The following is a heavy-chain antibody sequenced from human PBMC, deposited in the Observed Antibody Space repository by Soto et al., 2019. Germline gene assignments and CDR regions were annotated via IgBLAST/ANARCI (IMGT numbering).Heavy chain of an antibody. CDR2: TYYRSEWYN. V-gene: IGHV6-1*01. Sequence: PSQTLSLTCAISVDSVSSNSAAWHWIRQSPSRGLEWLGRTYYRSEWYNDYALSVKSRISVNPDTSKNQFSLQLNSVTPEDTAVYYCARDDYISGWKVYWGQGTLVTVSS. J-gene: IGHJ4*02. CDR3: ARDDYISGWKVY. D-gene: IGHD6-19*01. CDR1: VDSVSSNSAA.